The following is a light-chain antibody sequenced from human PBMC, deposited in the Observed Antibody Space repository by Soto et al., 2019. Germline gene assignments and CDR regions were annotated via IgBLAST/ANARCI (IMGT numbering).Light chain of an antibody. J-gene: IGKJ1*01. CDR3: QRYGRQTWT. CDR2: GAS. CDR1: QSVSSSY. Sequence: EIVLTQSPGTLSLSPGERATLSCRASQSVSSSYLAWYQQKPGQAPRLLIYGASSRATGIPDRFSGSGSGTDFTLTISRLEPEDFAVYYCQRYGRQTWTCGQGTKVEIK. V-gene: IGKV3-20*01.